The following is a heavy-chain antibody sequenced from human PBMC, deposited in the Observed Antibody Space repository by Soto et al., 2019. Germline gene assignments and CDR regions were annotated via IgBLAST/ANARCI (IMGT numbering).Heavy chain of an antibody. CDR2: IYYSGST. Sequence: QVQLQESGPGLVKPSQTLSLTCTVSGGSISSGGYYWSWIRQHPGKGLEWIGYIYYSGSTYYNPSLKSRVTISVDTSKNQFSLKLSSVTAADTAVYYCARVLTYCSGGSCYSGLDYWGQGTLVTVSS. CDR1: GGSISSGGYY. J-gene: IGHJ4*02. D-gene: IGHD2-15*01. CDR3: ARVLTYCSGGSCYSGLDY. V-gene: IGHV4-31*03.